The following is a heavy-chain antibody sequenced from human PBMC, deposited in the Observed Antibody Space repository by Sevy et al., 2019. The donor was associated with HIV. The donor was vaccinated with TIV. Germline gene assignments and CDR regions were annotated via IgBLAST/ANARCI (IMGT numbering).Heavy chain of an antibody. Sequence: GGSLRLSCAASGVTFNSAWMSWVRQAPGKGLEWVGRIKSKTDGGTTDYAAPVKGRFTISRDDSKNTLYLQMNSLKTEDTAVYYCTRLRYGDYVSYYWGQGTLVTVSS. V-gene: IGHV3-15*01. CDR1: GVTFNSAW. D-gene: IGHD4-17*01. CDR2: IKSKTDGGTT. J-gene: IGHJ4*02. CDR3: TRLRYGDYVSYY.